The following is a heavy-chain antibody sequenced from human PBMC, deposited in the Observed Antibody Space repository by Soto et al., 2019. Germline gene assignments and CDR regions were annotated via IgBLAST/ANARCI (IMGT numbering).Heavy chain of an antibody. J-gene: IGHJ5*02. CDR1: GGSIHSYY. CDR2: VYYSGST. V-gene: IGHV4-59*01. D-gene: IGHD3-10*01. Sequence: SETLSLTCTVSGGSIHSYYWSWIRQPPGKGLEWIGYVYYSGSTNYNPSLTGRVTISVDTSKNQFSLDLTSVTAADTAVYYCARATSYRNWFDPWGQGTLVTVSS. CDR3: ARATSYRNWFDP.